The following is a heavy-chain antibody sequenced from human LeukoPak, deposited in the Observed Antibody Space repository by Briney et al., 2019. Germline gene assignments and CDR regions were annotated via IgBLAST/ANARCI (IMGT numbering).Heavy chain of an antibody. J-gene: IGHJ4*02. CDR2: INPSGGST. CDR3: ARRIVGATGLEGSFDY. D-gene: IGHD1-26*01. V-gene: IGHV1-46*01. Sequence: GASVKVSCKASGYTFTSYYMHWVRQAPGQGLEWMGIINPSGGSTSYAQKFQGRVTMTRDTSTSTVYMELSSLRSEDTAVYYCARRIVGATGLEGSFDYWGQGTLVTVSS. CDR1: GYTFTSYY.